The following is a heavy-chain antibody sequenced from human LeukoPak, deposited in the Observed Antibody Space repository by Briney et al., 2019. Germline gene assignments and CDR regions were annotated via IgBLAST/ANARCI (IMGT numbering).Heavy chain of an antibody. CDR1: GFTFSSYA. CDR2: ISDRGVST. V-gene: IGHV3-23*01. Sequence: GGSLRLSCAASGFTFSSYAMSWVRQAPGKGLEWVSGISDRGVSTYYADSVKGRFTISRDNSKNTLYLQMNSLRAEDTAVYYCAQRVYWFDPWGQGTLVTVSS. J-gene: IGHJ5*02. CDR3: AQRVYWFDP. D-gene: IGHD3-16*01.